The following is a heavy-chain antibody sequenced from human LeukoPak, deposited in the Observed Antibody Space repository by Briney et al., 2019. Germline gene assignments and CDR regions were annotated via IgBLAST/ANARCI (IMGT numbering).Heavy chain of an antibody. Sequence: GGSLRLSCAASGFTFSSYEMNWVRQAPGKGLEWVSYISSSGSTIYYADSVKGRFTISRDNAKNSLYLQMNSLRAEDTAVYYCARVHGYNGWFDPWGQGTLVTVSS. CDR2: ISSSGSTI. CDR1: GFTFSSYE. V-gene: IGHV3-48*03. J-gene: IGHJ5*02. D-gene: IGHD5-24*01. CDR3: ARVHGYNGWFDP.